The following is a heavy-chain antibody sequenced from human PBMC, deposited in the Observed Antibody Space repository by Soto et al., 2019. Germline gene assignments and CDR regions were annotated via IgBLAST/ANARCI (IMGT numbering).Heavy chain of an antibody. V-gene: IGHV3-23*01. CDR1: GFTFSSCG. Sequence: EVQLLESGGGLVQPGGSLRLSCAASGFTFSSCGMSWVRQAPGKGLEWVSSINVNSGTDYAESVKGLFTISRDNSKSTLFLQMNSLRAEDTAVYYCAKRYSGNYYYFDSWGQGTLVTVSS. D-gene: IGHD1-26*01. J-gene: IGHJ4*02. CDR3: AKRYSGNYYYFDS. CDR2: INVNSGT.